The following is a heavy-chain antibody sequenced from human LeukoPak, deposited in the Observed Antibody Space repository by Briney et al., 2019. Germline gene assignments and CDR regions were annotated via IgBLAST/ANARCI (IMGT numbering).Heavy chain of an antibody. D-gene: IGHD2-15*01. Sequence: GASVKVSCKASGGTFSSYAISWVRQAPGQGLEWMGGIIPIFGTASYAQKFQGRVTITADESTSTAYMELSSLRSEDTAVYYCARSSGGYCSGGSCYDFDYWGQGTLVTVSS. CDR2: IIPIFGTA. J-gene: IGHJ4*02. V-gene: IGHV1-69*13. CDR1: GGTFSSYA. CDR3: ARSSGGYCSGGSCYDFDY.